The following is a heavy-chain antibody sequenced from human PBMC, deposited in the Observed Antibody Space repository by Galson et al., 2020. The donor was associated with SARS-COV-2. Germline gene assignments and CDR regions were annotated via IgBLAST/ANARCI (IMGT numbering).Heavy chain of an antibody. Sequence: GESLKISCQGSGYSFTNYWIGWVRQMPGKGLEWMGFVYPGDSEARYNPSFQGQVTISADKSSNTAFLQWNSLKASDTAIYFCARHVPIGATALRDVAPGFDKWGQGTLVTVSS. CDR1: GYSFTNYW. CDR2: VYPGDSEA. J-gene: IGHJ4*02. V-gene: IGHV5-51*01. CDR3: ARHVPIGATALRDVAPGFDK. D-gene: IGHD3-10*01.